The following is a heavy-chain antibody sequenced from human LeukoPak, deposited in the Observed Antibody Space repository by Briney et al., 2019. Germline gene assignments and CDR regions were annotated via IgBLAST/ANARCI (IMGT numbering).Heavy chain of an antibody. CDR3: AVTMVRGVESGY. D-gene: IGHD3-10*01. J-gene: IGHJ4*02. CDR2: INPNSGGT. Sequence: ASVKVSCKASGYTFTGYYMHWVRQAPGQGLEWMGRINPNSGGTNYAQKFQGRVTMTRDTSISTAYMELSRLRSDDTAVYYCAVTMVRGVESGYWGQGTLVTVSS. V-gene: IGHV1-2*06. CDR1: GYTFTGYY.